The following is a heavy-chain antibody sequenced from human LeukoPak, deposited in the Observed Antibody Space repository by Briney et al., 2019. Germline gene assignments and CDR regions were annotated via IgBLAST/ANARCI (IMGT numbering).Heavy chain of an antibody. V-gene: IGHV4-30-4*01. Sequence: PSETLSLTCTVSGGSISSGDYYWSWIRQPPGKGLEWIGYIYYGGSTYYNPSLKSRVTISVDTSKNQFSLKLSSVTAADTAVYYCARVGNYYGSGSYYKIKPFFDYWGQGTLVTVSS. D-gene: IGHD3-10*01. CDR2: IYYGGST. CDR3: ARVGNYYGSGSYYKIKPFFDY. CDR1: GGSISSGDYY. J-gene: IGHJ4*02.